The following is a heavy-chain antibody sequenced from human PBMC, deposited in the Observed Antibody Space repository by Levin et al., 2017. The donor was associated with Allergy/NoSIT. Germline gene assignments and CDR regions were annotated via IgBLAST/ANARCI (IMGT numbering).Heavy chain of an antibody. J-gene: IGHJ4*02. CDR1: GFPFSDSF. D-gene: IGHD6-13*01. V-gene: IGHV3-11*01. CDR3: ARVSQTVAAGIFDY. CDR2: ISNSATDL. Sequence: LSLTCAASGFPFSDSFMSWIRQAPGKGPEWIAHISNSATDLYYADSVKGRFTVSRDNAKESLYLHLSSLRAEDTAVYYCARVSQTVAAGIFDYWGQGTLVTVSS.